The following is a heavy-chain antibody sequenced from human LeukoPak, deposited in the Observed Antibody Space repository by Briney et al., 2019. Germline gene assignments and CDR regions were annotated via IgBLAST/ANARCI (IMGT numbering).Heavy chain of an antibody. D-gene: IGHD6-13*01. J-gene: IGHJ4*02. V-gene: IGHV4-59*01. CDR1: GGSISDYY. CDR2: ISYSGST. Sequence: SETLSLTSTVSGGSISDYYWSWIRQPPGKGLEWIGYISYSGSTNYNPSLKSRVTISVDTSKNQFSLNLSSVTAADTAVYFCAREEASSWTGDYFDYWGQGALVTVSS. CDR3: AREEASSWTGDYFDY.